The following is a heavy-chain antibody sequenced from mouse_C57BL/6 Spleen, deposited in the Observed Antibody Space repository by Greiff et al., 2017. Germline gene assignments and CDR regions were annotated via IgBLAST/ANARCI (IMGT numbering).Heavy chain of an antibody. CDR1: GYSFTDYN. D-gene: IGHD1-1*01. Sequence: VQLKQSGPELVKPGASVKISCKASGYSFTDYNMNWVKQRNGKSLEWIGVINPNYGTTSYNQKFKGKATLIVDQSSSTAYMQLNSLTSEDSAVYYCAREKVITTVVGAMDYWNQGTSVTVTS. CDR3: AREKVITTVVGAMDY. CDR2: INPNYGTT. V-gene: IGHV1-39*01. J-gene: IGHJ4*01.